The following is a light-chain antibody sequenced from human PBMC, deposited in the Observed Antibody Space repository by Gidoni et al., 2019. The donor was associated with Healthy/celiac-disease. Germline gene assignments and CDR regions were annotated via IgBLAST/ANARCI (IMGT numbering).Light chain of an antibody. Sequence: QSALTQPASVSGSPGRSITISCTGTSSDVGGYNYVSWYQQHPGKAPKLMIYEVSNRPSGVPDRFSGSKSGNTASLTISGLQAEDEADYYCSSYTSSSTRVVFGGGTKLTVL. CDR3: SSYTSSSTRVV. V-gene: IGLV2-14*01. CDR1: SSDVGGYNY. J-gene: IGLJ2*01. CDR2: EVS.